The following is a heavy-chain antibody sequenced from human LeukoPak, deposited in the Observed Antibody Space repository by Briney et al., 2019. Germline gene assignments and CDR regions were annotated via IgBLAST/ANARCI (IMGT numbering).Heavy chain of an antibody. Sequence: GGSLRLSCAVSGITLSNYGMSWVRQAPGKGLEWVAGISDSGGSTKYADSVKGRFTISRDNSKNTLYLQMNSLRAEDTALYYCAKDCTSTNCYVDYWGQGTLVTVSS. J-gene: IGHJ4*02. V-gene: IGHV3-23*01. CDR1: GITLSNYG. CDR3: AKDCTSTNCYVDY. D-gene: IGHD2-2*01. CDR2: ISDSGGST.